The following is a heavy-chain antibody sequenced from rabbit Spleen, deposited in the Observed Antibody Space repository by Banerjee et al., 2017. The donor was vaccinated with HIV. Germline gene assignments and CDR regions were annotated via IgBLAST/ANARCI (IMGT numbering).Heavy chain of an antibody. D-gene: IGHD1-1*01. CDR2: LTEPIFGTT. V-gene: IGHV1S40*01. CDR3: ARDLTGVIGWNFGL. J-gene: IGHJ4*01. CDR1: GFDLSSYYY. Sequence: QSLEESGGDLVKPGASLTLTCTASGFDLSSYYYMTWVRQAPGKGLEWIGLTEPIFGTTYYANWVNGRFTISSHNAQNTLYLQLKSLTAADTATYFCARDLTGVIGWNFGLWGPGTLVTVS.